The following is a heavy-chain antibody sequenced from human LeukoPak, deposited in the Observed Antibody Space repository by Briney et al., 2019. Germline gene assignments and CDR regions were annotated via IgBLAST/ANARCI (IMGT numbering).Heavy chain of an antibody. CDR2: VSGGGVTT. D-gene: IGHD6-19*01. J-gene: IGHJ4*02. Sequence: PGGSLRLSCAASGFTFSSYAMSWVRQAPGKGLEWVSTVSGGGVTTYYADSAKGRFTISRDNSKNTLYLQMNSLTAEDTAVYYCPKQPYASGWNPFDYWGQGILVTVSS. CDR1: GFTFSSYA. V-gene: IGHV3-23*01. CDR3: PKQPYASGWNPFDY.